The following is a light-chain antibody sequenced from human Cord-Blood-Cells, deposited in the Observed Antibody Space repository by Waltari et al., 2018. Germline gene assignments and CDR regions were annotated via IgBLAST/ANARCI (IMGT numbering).Light chain of an antibody. V-gene: IGLV3-25*03. CDR1: ALPKQY. CDR3: QSADSSGTYVV. Sequence: SYELTQPPSVSVSPGQTARITCSGDALPKQYAYWYQQKPGQAPVLVIYNDSESPSGIPERFSGASAVTTVTLTISGVQAEDEADFYCQSADSSGTYVVVGGGTKLTVL. CDR2: NDS. J-gene: IGLJ2*01.